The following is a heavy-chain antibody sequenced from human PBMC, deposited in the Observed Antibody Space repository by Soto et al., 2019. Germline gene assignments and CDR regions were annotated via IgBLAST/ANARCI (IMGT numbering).Heavy chain of an antibody. CDR2: MNPSSGYT. V-gene: IGHV1-8*01. D-gene: IGHD3-10*01. J-gene: IGHJ4*02. CDR3: ARFVRHQLPTVDY. CDR1: GYTFTDYD. Sequence: QVQLVQSGAEVKKPGASVRVSCKASGYTFTDYDINWVRQATGQGPEWRGWMNPSSGYTGYAQKFQGRATMTWDTAISTAYMELSSLPSADTAVYYCARFVRHQLPTVDYWGQGALVTVSS.